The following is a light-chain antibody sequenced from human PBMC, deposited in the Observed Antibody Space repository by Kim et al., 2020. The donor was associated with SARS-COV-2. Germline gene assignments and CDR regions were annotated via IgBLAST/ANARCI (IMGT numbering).Light chain of an antibody. CDR3: QVWDSSTVI. CDR2: RDI. J-gene: IGLJ2*01. V-gene: IGLV3-9*01. Sequence: SYELTQPLSVSVALGQTARVTCGGYNIGGKNVHWYQHRPGQAPVLVIYRDINRPSGIPERFSGSNSGNTATLIISRAQAGDEADYYCQVWDSSTVIFGGGNQLTVL. CDR1: NIGGKN.